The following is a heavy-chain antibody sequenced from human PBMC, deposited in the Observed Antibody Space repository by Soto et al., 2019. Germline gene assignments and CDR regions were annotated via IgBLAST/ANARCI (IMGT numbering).Heavy chain of an antibody. D-gene: IGHD5-18*01. V-gene: IGHV3-23*01. Sequence: GGSLRLSCAASGFTFSSYAMSWVRQAPGKGLEWVSAISGSGGSTYYADSVKGRFTISRDNSKNTLYLQMNSLRAEDTAVYYCAKDPSLGYGYGYVPFDYWGQGTLVTVSS. CDR3: AKDPSLGYGYGYVPFDY. J-gene: IGHJ4*02. CDR2: ISGSGGST. CDR1: GFTFSSYA.